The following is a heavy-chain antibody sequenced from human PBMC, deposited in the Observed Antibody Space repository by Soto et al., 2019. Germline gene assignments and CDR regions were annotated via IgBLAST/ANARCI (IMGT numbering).Heavy chain of an antibody. CDR3: AKSTDIVVVPATKHYDY. CDR2: ISGSGGST. CDR1: GFTFSSYA. V-gene: IGHV3-23*01. J-gene: IGHJ4*02. D-gene: IGHD2-2*01. Sequence: EVQLLESGGGLVQPGGSLRLSCAASGFTFSSYAMSWVRQAPGKGLEWVSAISGSGGSTYYADSVKGRFTISRDNSKNTLYLQMNSLRAEDTAVYYCAKSTDIVVVPATKHYDYWGQGTLVTVSS.